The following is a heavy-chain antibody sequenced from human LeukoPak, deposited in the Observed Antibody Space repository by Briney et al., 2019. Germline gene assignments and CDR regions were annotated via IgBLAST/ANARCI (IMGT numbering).Heavy chain of an antibody. V-gene: IGHV3-23*01. CDR3: ACQREYCSSGRCYFDH. D-gene: IGHD2-2*01. CDR1: GFTFDTYA. CDR2: IIGTGGT. Sequence: PGGSLRLSCAASGFTFDTYAMTWVRQAPGKGLEWVSSIIGTGGTLYADSVKGRFTISRDNSKNTLYPQVNSLRVEDTAIYYCACQREYCSSGRCYFDHWGKGTLVTASS. J-gene: IGHJ4*02.